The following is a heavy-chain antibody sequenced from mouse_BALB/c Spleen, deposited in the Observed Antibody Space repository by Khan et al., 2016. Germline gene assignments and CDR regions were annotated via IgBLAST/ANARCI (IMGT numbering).Heavy chain of an antibody. CDR2: ISYSGST. V-gene: IGHV3-2*02. D-gene: IGHD4-1*02. Sequence: EVQLQESGPGLVKPSQSLSLTCTVTVYSITSDYAWNWIRQFPGNKLEWMGYISYSGSTSYNPSLKSRISITRDTSKNQFFLQLNSVTTEDTATYYCASRNWDVDYWGQGTTLTVSS. CDR1: VYSITSDYA. CDR3: ASRNWDVDY. J-gene: IGHJ2*01.